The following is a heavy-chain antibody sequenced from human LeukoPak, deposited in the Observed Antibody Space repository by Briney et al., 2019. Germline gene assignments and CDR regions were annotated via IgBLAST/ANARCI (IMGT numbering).Heavy chain of an antibody. D-gene: IGHD2-2*01. J-gene: IGHJ6*02. CDR2: IKSKTDGGTT. Sequence: GGSLRLSCAASGFTFSNAWMNWVRQAPGKGLEWVGRIKSKTDGGTTDYAAPVKGRFTISRDDSKNTLYLQMNSLKTEDTAVYYCTTAADPYYYGMDVWGQGTTVTVSS. CDR1: GFTFSNAW. CDR3: TTAADPYYYGMDV. V-gene: IGHV3-15*07.